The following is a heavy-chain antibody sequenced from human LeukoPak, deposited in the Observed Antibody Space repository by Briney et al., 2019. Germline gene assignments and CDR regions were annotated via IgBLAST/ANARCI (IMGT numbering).Heavy chain of an antibody. Sequence: SVKVSCKASGGTFSSYAISWVRQAPGQGLEWMGGIIPIFGTANYAQKFQGRVTITTDESTSTAYMELSSLRSEDTAVYYCARAGYEWELQFDYWGQGTLVTISS. D-gene: IGHD1-26*01. CDR1: GGTFSSYA. J-gene: IGHJ4*02. CDR3: ARAGYEWELQFDY. CDR2: IIPIFGTA. V-gene: IGHV1-69*05.